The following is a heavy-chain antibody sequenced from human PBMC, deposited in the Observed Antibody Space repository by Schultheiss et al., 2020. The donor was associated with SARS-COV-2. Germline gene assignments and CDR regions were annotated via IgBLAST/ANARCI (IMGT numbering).Heavy chain of an antibody. D-gene: IGHD3-16*01. Sequence: GGSLRLSCAASGFTFSSYAMSWVRQAPGKGLEWVSAISGSGGSTYYADSVKGRFTISRDNSKNTLYLQMNSLRAEDTAVYYCAKGEAPYNDYVWGSYDRYYMDVWGKGTTVTVSS. CDR2: ISGSGGST. CDR3: AKGEAPYNDYVWGSYDRYYMDV. J-gene: IGHJ6*03. V-gene: IGHV3-23*01. CDR1: GFTFSSYA.